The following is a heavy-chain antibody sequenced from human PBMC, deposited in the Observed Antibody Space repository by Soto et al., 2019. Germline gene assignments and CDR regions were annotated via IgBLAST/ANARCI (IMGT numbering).Heavy chain of an antibody. CDR3: ARFGMYCSGGSCYSADYYYYYGMDV. CDR1: GGSISSYY. CDR2: IYYSGST. D-gene: IGHD2-15*01. Sequence: PSETLSLTCTVSGGSISSYYWSWIRQPPGKGLEWIGYIYYSGSTNYNPSLKSRVTISVDTSKNQFSLKLSSVTAADTAVYYCARFGMYCSGGSCYSADYYYYYGMDVWGQGTTVTVSS. V-gene: IGHV4-59*01. J-gene: IGHJ6*02.